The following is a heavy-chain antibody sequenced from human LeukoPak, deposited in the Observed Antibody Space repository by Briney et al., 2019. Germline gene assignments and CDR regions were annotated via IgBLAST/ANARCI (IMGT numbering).Heavy chain of an antibody. CDR3: ARAWGCSSTSCGAFDI. Sequence: ASVKVSCKASGYTFTSYGISWVRQAPGQWLEWMGWISAYNGNTNYAQKLQGRVTMTTDTSTSTAYMELRSLRSDDTAVYYCARAWGCSSTSCGAFDIWGQGTMVTVSS. CDR2: ISAYNGNT. J-gene: IGHJ3*02. D-gene: IGHD2-2*01. V-gene: IGHV1-18*01. CDR1: GYTFTSYG.